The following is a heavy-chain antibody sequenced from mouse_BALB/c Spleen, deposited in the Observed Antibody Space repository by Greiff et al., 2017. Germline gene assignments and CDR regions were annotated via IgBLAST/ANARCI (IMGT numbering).Heavy chain of an antibody. Sequence: DVMLVESGGGLVKPGGSLKLSCAASGFTFSSYTMSWVRQTPEKRLEWVATISSGGGNTYYPDSVKGRFTISRDNAKNNLYLQMSSLRSEDTALYYCARCGFYYGSSPYAMDYWGQGTSVTVSS. CDR2: ISSGGGNT. V-gene: IGHV5-9*03. CDR1: GFTFSSYT. D-gene: IGHD1-1*01. J-gene: IGHJ4*01. CDR3: ARCGFYYGSSPYAMDY.